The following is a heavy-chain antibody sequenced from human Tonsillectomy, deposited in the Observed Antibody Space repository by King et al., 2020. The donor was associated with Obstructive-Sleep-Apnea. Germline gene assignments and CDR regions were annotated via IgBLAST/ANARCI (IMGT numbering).Heavy chain of an antibody. J-gene: IGHJ5*02. CDR3: ARDQGYSGYDWGWFDP. CDR1: GGSISGGGYY. Sequence: QLQESGPGLVKPSQTLSLTCTVTGGSISGGGYYWSWIRQHPGKGLEWIGYIYNSGSTYYNPSLKSRVTISVDTSKNQFSLKLSSVTAADTAVYYCARDQGYSGYDWGWFDPWGQGTLVTVSS. CDR2: IYNSGST. V-gene: IGHV4-31*03. D-gene: IGHD5-12*01.